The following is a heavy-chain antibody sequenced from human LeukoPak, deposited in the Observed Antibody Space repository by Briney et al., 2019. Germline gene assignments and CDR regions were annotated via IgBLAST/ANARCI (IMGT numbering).Heavy chain of an antibody. D-gene: IGHD3-16*01. CDR1: GFTFSSYW. J-gene: IGHJ4*02. CDR2: IKQDGSEK. V-gene: IGHV3-7*01. Sequence: PGGSLRLSCAASGFTFSSYWMSWVRQAPGKELEWVANIKQDGSEKYYVDSVKGRFTISRDNAKNSLYLQMNSLRAEDTAVYYCASQSTYVWGSYGLPSFDYWGQGTLVTVSS. CDR3: ASQSTYVWGSYGLPSFDY.